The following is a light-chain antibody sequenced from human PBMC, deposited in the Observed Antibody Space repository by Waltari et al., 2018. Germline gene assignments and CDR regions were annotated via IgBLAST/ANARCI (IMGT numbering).Light chain of an antibody. V-gene: IGKV1-33*01. CDR1: QDIKKS. J-gene: IGKJ4*01. Sequence: DIHMTQSPSSLSAPVGDRVTITCQASQDIKKSLNWFHQKAGKAPKVLILDAPNSQTGAPSRFSGSGSWTDCTFIISSLQPEDMGTYYCQQYHSVPLTFGGGTKVEIK. CDR3: QQYHSVPLT. CDR2: DAP.